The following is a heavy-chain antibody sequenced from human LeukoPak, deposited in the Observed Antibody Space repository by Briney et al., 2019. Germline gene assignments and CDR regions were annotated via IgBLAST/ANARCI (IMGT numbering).Heavy chain of an antibody. CDR3: AHSPLPGWELLYLDY. CDR2: IYWNDDK. D-gene: IGHD1-26*01. V-gene: IGHV2-5*01. Sequence: ESGPTLVNPTQTLTLTCTFSGFSLSTSGVGVGWIRQPPGKALEWLALIYWNDDKRYSPSLKSRLTITKDTSKNQVVHTMTNMDPVDTATYYCAHSPLPGWELLYLDYWGQGTLVTVSS. J-gene: IGHJ4*02. CDR1: GFSLSTSGVG.